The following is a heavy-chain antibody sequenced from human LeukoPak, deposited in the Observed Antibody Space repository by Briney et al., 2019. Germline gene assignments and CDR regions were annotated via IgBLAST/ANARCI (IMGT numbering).Heavy chain of an antibody. CDR2: IYTSGTT. Sequence: SETLSLTCTVSGGSISSGNYYYSWIRQPAGKGLEWLGRIYTSGTTNYNPSLKSRVTISVDTSKNQFSLKLSSVTAADTAVYYCARDSADSGIEFDPWGQGTLVTVSS. V-gene: IGHV4-61*02. CDR1: GGSISSGNYY. D-gene: IGHD3-10*01. CDR3: ARDSADSGIEFDP. J-gene: IGHJ5*02.